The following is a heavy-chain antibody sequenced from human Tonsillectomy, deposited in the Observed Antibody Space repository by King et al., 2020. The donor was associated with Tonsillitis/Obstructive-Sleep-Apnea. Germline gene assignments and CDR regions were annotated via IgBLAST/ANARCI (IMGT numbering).Heavy chain of an antibody. D-gene: IGHD3-10*01. J-gene: IGHJ4*02. CDR3: AALRFGELGFDY. V-gene: IGHV4-34*01. CDR1: GGSFSGYY. Sequence: VQLQQWGAGLLKPSETLSLTCAVYGGSFSGYYWSWIRQPPGKGLEWIGEINHSGSTNYNPSLKSRVTITVDTSKNQFSLKLSSVTAADTAVYYCAALRFGELGFDYWGQGTLVTVSS. CDR2: INHSGST.